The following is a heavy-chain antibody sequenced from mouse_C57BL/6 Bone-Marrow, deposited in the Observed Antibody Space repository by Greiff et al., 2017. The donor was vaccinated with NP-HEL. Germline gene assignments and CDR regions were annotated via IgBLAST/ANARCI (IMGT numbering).Heavy chain of an antibody. D-gene: IGHD1-1*01. V-gene: IGHV1-22*01. CDR3: ANYGSSRAY. J-gene: IGHJ3*01. CDR1: GYTFTDYN. CDR2: INPNNGGT. Sequence: VQLKQSGPELVKPGASVKMSCKASGYTFTDYNMHWVKQSHGKSLEWIGYINPNNGGTSYNQKFKGKATLTVNKSSSTAYMQLSSLTSEDSAVYYCANYGSSRAYWGQGTLVTVSA.